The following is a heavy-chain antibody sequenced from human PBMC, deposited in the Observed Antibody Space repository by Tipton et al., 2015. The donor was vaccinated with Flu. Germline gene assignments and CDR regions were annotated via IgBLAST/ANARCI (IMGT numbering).Heavy chain of an antibody. V-gene: IGHV3-30*18. Sequence: QLVQSGGGVVQPGRSLRLSCEASGFSLTNNGMHWVRQAPGKGLEWVAVISYDGSNKYYGKAVKGRFTISRDTSKNTVYLQMDSLRGEDTAVDYCAKVIPELVAGLDSWGQGTLVTVSS. CDR1: GFSLTNNG. J-gene: IGHJ4*02. CDR3: AKVIPELVAGLDS. D-gene: IGHD6-19*01. CDR2: ISYDGSNK.